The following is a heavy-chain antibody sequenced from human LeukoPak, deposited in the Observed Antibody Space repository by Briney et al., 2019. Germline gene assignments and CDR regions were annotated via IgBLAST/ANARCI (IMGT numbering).Heavy chain of an antibody. CDR2: IWYDGSNK. J-gene: IGHJ4*02. Sequence: QPGRSLRLSCAASGFTFSSYGMHWVRQAPGKGLEWVAVIWYDGSNKYYADSVKGRFTISRDNSKNTLYLQMNSLRAEDTAAYYCATVIDNSGSLGFWGQGTLVTVSS. V-gene: IGHV3-33*01. CDR1: GFTFSSYG. CDR3: ATVIDNSGSLGF. D-gene: IGHD3-22*01.